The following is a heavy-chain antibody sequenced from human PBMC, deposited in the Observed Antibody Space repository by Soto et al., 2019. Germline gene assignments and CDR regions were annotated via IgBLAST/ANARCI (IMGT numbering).Heavy chain of an antibody. CDR2: INAGNGNT. V-gene: IGHV1-3*05. CDR3: ARAVAVPADFDY. D-gene: IGHD6-19*01. Sequence: QVQLVQSGAEEKKPGASVNVSCKASGYTFTGYAMHWVRQAPGQRLEWMGWINAGNGNTKYSQKFQGRVTITRDTSASTAYIELSSLRSEDTAVYYCARAVAVPADFDYWGQGTLVIVSS. CDR1: GYTFTGYA. J-gene: IGHJ4*02.